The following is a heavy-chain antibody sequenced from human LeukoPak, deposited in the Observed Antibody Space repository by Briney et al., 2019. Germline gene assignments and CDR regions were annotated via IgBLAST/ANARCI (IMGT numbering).Heavy chain of an antibody. V-gene: IGHV3-30*02. CDR1: GFTFSSYG. CDR3: ARLRNIDY. D-gene: IGHD2-8*01. J-gene: IGHJ4*02. Sequence: GSLRLSCAASGFTFSSYGTHWVRQAPGKGLEWVAFIRYDGSNKYYADSVKGRFTISRDNAKNSLYLQMNSLRAEDTAVYYCARLRNIDYWGQGTLVTVSS. CDR2: IRYDGSNK.